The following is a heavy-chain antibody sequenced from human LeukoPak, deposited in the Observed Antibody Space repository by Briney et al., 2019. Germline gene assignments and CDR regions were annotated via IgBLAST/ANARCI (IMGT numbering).Heavy chain of an antibody. Sequence: SQTLSLTCAISGDSVSSNSAAWNWIRPSPSRGLEWLGRTYYRSKWYNDYAVSVKSRITINPDTSKNQFSLQLNSVTPEGTAVYYCARAGITGTLRNYYYRGMDVWGQRTTVTVSS. CDR2: TYYRSKWYN. J-gene: IGHJ6*02. CDR1: GDSVSSNSAA. V-gene: IGHV6-1*01. D-gene: IGHD1-20*01. CDR3: ARAGITGTLRNYYYRGMDV.